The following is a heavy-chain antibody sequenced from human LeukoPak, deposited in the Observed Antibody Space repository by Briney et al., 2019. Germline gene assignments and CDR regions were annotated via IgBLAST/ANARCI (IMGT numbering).Heavy chain of an antibody. CDR2: IYYSGTT. CDR3: ARSTVTRLFEY. V-gene: IGHV4-31*03. D-gene: IGHD4-17*01. Sequence: SETLSLTCNVSGGSISSGGYYWSWIRQHPGKGLEWLGYIYYSGTTYYNPSLKSRLTISVDTSKNQFSLILSSVTAADTAVYYCARSTVTRLFEYWDQGSLVTVST. CDR1: GGSISSGGYY. J-gene: IGHJ4*02.